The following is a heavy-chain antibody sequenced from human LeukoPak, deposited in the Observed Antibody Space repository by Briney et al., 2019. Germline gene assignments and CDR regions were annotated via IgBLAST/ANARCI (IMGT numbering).Heavy chain of an antibody. D-gene: IGHD3-10*01. CDR1: GDTVSSNSTA. Sequence: SQTLSLTCAISGDTVSSNSTAWNWIRQSPSRGLEWLGWTYNRSQWYNDYAVSLKSRITINPDTSKNQFSLQLNSVTPEDTAVYYCARGRYYGSGTYYYYGIDVWGQGATVTVPS. CDR2: TYNRSQWYN. V-gene: IGHV6-1*01. CDR3: ARGRYYGSGTYYYYGIDV. J-gene: IGHJ6*02.